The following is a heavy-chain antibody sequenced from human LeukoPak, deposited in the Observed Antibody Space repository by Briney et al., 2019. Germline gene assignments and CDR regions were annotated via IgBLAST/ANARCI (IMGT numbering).Heavy chain of an antibody. CDR3: ARETHYYDSSGYDAFDI. CDR2: INAGNGNT. CDR1: GYTFTSYA. D-gene: IGHD3-22*01. Sequence: GASVKVSCKASGYTFTSYAMHWVRQAPGQRLEWMGWINAGNGNTKYSQEFQGRVTITRDTSASTAYMELSSLRSDDTAVYYCARETHYYDSSGYDAFDIWGQGTMVTVSS. V-gene: IGHV1-3*01. J-gene: IGHJ3*02.